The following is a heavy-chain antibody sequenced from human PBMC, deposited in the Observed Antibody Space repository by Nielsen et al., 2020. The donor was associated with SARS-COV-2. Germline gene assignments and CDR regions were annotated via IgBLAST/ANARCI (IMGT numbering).Heavy chain of an antibody. CDR3: AKSLDDGYSCGWYSYSPPAA. J-gene: IGHJ4*02. Sequence: GGSLRLSCAASGFTFSSYGMHWARQAPGKGLEWVAVISYDGSNKYYADSVKGRFTISRDNSKNTLYLQMNSLRAEDTAVYYCAKSLDDGYSCGWYSYSPPAAWGQGTLVTVSS. CDR2: ISYDGSNK. D-gene: IGHD6-19*01. V-gene: IGHV3-30*18. CDR1: GFTFSSYG.